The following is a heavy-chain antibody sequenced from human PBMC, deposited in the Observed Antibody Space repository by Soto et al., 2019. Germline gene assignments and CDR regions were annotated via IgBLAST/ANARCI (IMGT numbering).Heavy chain of an antibody. D-gene: IGHD6-13*01. V-gene: IGHV1-3*01. J-gene: IGHJ4*02. CDR3: ARDEVFGTWYYVDC. CDR1: GYTFTSHT. Sequence: QVQLVQSGAEVKKPGASVKVSCKASGYTFTSHTIHWVRQAPGQRLEWMGWINPANVYTKYSQKCQGRVTITRDTSASTAYVELSSLRSADTAVYYCARDEVFGTWYYVDCWGQGTLVTVSS. CDR2: INPANVYT.